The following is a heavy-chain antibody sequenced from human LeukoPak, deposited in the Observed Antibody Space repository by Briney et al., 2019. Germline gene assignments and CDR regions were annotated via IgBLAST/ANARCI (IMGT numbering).Heavy chain of an antibody. CDR2: ISYDGSNK. Sequence: GGSLRLSCAASGFTFSSYGMHWVRQAPGKGLEWVAVISYDGSNKYYADSVKGRFTISRDSSKNTLYLQMNSLRAEGTAVYYCAKGMVATDYWGQGTLVTVSS. CDR3: AKGMVATDY. J-gene: IGHJ4*02. V-gene: IGHV3-30*18. CDR1: GFTFSSYG. D-gene: IGHD5-12*01.